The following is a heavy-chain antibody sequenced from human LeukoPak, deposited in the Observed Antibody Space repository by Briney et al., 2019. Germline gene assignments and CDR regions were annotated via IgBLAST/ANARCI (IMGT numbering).Heavy chain of an antibody. V-gene: IGHV3-15*01. CDR2: IKSKTDGGTT. CDR3: TLTLPVFGY. CDR1: GFTFSSYA. D-gene: IGHD2-15*01. Sequence: GGSLRLSCAASGFTFSSYAMSWVRQAPGKGLEWVGRIKSKTDGGTTDYAAPVKGRFTISRDDSKNTLYLQMNSLKTEDTAVYYCTLTLPVFGYWGQGTLVTVSS. J-gene: IGHJ4*02.